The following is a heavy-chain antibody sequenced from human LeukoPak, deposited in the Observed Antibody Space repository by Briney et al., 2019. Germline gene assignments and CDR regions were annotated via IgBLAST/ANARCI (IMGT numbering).Heavy chain of an antibody. V-gene: IGHV3-74*01. Sequence: GGSLRLSCAASGFTFSNYWVHWIRQAPGKGLVWVSRINRDGSTTNYADSVKGRFTVSRDNAKNTLNLQMNSLRAEDTAVYYCARDRKSGESSEIDFWGQGTLVTVSS. CDR3: ARDRKSGESSEIDF. J-gene: IGHJ4*02. CDR2: INRDGSTT. CDR1: GFTFSNYW. D-gene: IGHD3-10*01.